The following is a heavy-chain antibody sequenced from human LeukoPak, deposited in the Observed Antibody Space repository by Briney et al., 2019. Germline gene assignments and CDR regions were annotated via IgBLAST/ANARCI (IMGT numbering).Heavy chain of an antibody. V-gene: IGHV4-4*07. CDR2: IYTSGST. D-gene: IGHD3-10*01. J-gene: IGHJ5*02. CDR3: AREDYYGSGSYYRRNNWFDP. Sequence: SETLSLTCTVSGGSISSYYWSWIRQPAGKGLEWIGRIYTSGSTNYNPSLKSRVTMSVDTSKNQFSLKLSSVTAADTAVYYCAREDYYGSGSYYRRNNWFDPWGQGTLVTVSS. CDR1: GGSISSYY.